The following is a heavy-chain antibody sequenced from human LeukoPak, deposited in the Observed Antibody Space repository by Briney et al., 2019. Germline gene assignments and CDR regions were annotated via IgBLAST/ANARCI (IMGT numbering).Heavy chain of an antibody. Sequence: ASVKASCKASGGTFSSYAISWVRQAPGQGLEWMGGIIPIFGTANYAQKFQGRVTITADESTSTAYMELSSLRSEDTAVYYCAREGAYGDFTGVYWGQGTLVTVSS. CDR1: GGTFSSYA. J-gene: IGHJ4*02. CDR3: AREGAYGDFTGVY. V-gene: IGHV1-69*01. CDR2: IIPIFGTA. D-gene: IGHD4-17*01.